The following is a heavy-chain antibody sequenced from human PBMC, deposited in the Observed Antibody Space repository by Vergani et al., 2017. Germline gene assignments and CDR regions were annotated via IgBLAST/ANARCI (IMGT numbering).Heavy chain of an antibody. CDR3: ARGLSRHIVVGTAIRPQRHTDAIDI. D-gene: IGHD2-21*02. CDR1: GGSFSGYY. J-gene: IGHJ3*02. Sequence: VQLQQWGAGLLKPSATLSLTCAVYGGSFSGYYWSWIRQPPGKGVEWIGEINHSGSTNYNPSLKSRVTISVDTSKNPFSLKLSSVPAADTAVYYCARGLSRHIVVGTAIRPQRHTDAIDIWGQGTMVTVSS. CDR2: INHSGST. V-gene: IGHV4-34*01.